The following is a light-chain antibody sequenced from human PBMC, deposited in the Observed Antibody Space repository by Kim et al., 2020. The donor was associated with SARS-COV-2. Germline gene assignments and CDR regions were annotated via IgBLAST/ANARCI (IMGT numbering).Light chain of an antibody. CDR2: AAS. CDR1: QSINTY. V-gene: IGKV1-39*01. Sequence: ASVGDRVTIACRASQSINTYLNWYQQKPGEAPKLLIYAASTLQSGVPSRFSGSGSGTDFTLTISSLQPEDFAIYYCQQSHTAPLLTFGGGTKLEI. CDR3: QQSHTAPLLT. J-gene: IGKJ4*01.